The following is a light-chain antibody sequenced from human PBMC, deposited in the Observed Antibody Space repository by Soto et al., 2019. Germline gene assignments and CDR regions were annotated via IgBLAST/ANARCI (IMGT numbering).Light chain of an antibody. J-gene: IGLJ1*01. CDR3: QSYDSSLSVLYV. CDR1: SSNIGAGYD. Sequence: QSLLTQPPSVSGAPGQLVTISCDGSSSNIGAGYDVHWYQQLPGTAPKLLIYANNNRPSGVPDRFSGSKSGTSASLAIAGLQAEDEADYYCQSYDSSLSVLYVFGTGTKVTVL. V-gene: IGLV1-40*01. CDR2: ANN.